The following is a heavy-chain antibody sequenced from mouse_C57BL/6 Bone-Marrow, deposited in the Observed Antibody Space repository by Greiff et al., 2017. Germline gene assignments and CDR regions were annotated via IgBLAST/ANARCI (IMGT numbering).Heavy chain of an antibody. CDR3: APWVSTVVHRYFDV. J-gene: IGHJ1*03. CDR2: IYPGDGDT. Sequence: QVQLQQSGPELVKPGASVKISCKASGYAFSSSWMNWVKQRPGKGLEWIGRIYPGDGDTNYNGKFKGKATLTADKSSSTAYMQLSSLTSEDSAVYFCAPWVSTVVHRYFDVWGTGTTVTVSS. D-gene: IGHD1-1*01. CDR1: GYAFSSSW. V-gene: IGHV1-82*01.